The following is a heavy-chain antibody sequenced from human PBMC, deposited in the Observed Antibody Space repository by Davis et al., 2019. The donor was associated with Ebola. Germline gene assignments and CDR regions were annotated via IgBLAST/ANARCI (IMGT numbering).Heavy chain of an antibody. Sequence: GGSLRLSCAASGFTFSNYAMHWVRQAPGKGLEWVANIKQDGSEKYYVDSVKGRFTVSRDNAKNSLYLQMISLRDEDTAVYYCARGGYDWGQGTLVTVSS. CDR2: IKQDGSEK. CDR1: GFTFSNYA. J-gene: IGHJ4*02. V-gene: IGHV3-7*01. D-gene: IGHD6-25*01. CDR3: ARGGYD.